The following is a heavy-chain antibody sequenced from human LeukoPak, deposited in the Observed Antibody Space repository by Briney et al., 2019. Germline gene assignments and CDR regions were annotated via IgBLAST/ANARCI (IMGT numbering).Heavy chain of an antibody. Sequence: SQTLSLTCAVSGDSVSSSSAVWNWIRQSPSRGLEWLGRTYYRSKWHNEYAESVKSRISITSDTSKNQFSLQLNSVTPEDTAEYYCAGTTDYSSFLAFWGQGTLVTVSS. CDR3: AGTTDYSSFLAF. CDR2: TYYRSKWHN. CDR1: GDSVSSSSAV. V-gene: IGHV6-1*01. D-gene: IGHD4-11*01. J-gene: IGHJ4*02.